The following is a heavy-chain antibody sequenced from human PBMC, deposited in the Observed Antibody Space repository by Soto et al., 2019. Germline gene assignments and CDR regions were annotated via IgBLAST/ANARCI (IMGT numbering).Heavy chain of an antibody. Sequence: GGSLRLSCAASGFTFDDYAMHWVRQAPGKGLEWVSLISGDGGSTYYADSVKGRFTISRDNSKNSLYLQMNSLRPEDTALYYCVKDIAAAGTFAFDIWGQGTMGTVSS. V-gene: IGHV3-43*02. D-gene: IGHD6-13*01. CDR1: GFTFDDYA. CDR2: ISGDGGST. CDR3: VKDIAAAGTFAFDI. J-gene: IGHJ3*02.